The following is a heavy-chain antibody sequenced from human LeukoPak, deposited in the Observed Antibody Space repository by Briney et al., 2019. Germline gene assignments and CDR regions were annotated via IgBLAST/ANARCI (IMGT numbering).Heavy chain of an antibody. CDR1: GGSINSSSYY. CDR2: IYHSGYT. CDR3: ARSSMFRGVTVDY. J-gene: IGHJ4*02. V-gene: IGHV4-39*01. D-gene: IGHD3-10*01. Sequence: SETLSLTCTVSGGSINSSSYYWGWIRQPPGEALEWIGSIYHSGYTYYNPSLKSRVTKSVDTSKSQFSLKLSSVTAADTAVYYCARSSMFRGVTVDYWGQGTLVTVSS.